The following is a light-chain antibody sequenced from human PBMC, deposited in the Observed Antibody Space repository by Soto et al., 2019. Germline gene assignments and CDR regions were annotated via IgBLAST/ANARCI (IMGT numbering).Light chain of an antibody. CDR3: QKYNSAPQT. Sequence: DLQMTQSPSSLSASVGDRVTISCRASQGIIDYLAWYQQKQGKAPKLLIYAASTLQSGVPSRFSGRGAGTDFTLTISGLQPEDAAIYYCQKYNSAPQTFGPGTTVEIK. CDR2: AAS. J-gene: IGKJ1*01. V-gene: IGKV1-27*01. CDR1: QGIIDY.